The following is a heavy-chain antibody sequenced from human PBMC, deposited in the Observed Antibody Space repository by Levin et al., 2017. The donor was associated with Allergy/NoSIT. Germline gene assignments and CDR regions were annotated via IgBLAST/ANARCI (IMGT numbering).Heavy chain of an antibody. CDR2: IYYIFIT. CDR1: FFSIIIIIYY. D-gene: IGHD3-16*01. J-gene: IGHJ4*02. Sequence: TLSLTFTFSFFSIIIIIYYLFFILHPPFNGLYFIFIIYYIFITYYNPSLKSRVTISVDTSKNQFSLKLSSVTAADTAVYYCARQGEGDVWAQCDYFDYWGQGTLVTVSS. V-gene: IGHV4-39*01. CDR3: ARQGEGDVWAQCDYFDY.